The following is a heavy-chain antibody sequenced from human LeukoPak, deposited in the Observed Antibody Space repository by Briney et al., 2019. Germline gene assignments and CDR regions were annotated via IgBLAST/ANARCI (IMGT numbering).Heavy chain of an antibody. J-gene: IGHJ4*02. CDR1: GYTFTGYY. Sequence: ASVKVSCKASGYTFTGYYMHWVRQAPGQGLEWMGIINPSGGSTSYAQKFQGRVTMTRDMSTSTFYLELSSLRSEDTAVFYCARDGWLDSDSSGPFDYWGQGTLVTVSS. D-gene: IGHD3-22*01. V-gene: IGHV1-46*01. CDR2: INPSGGST. CDR3: ARDGWLDSDSSGPFDY.